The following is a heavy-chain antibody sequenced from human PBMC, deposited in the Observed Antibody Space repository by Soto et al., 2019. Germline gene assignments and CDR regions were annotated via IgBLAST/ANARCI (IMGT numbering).Heavy chain of an antibody. CDR3: GRISSPGDYDY. Sequence: SETLSLTCSVSGGSISSSSYFWGWIRQPPGKGLEWIGSIYYSGSTYYNPSLKSRVTVSVDTSKNQFSLKLSSVTAADTAVYYCGRISSPGDYDYWGQGTLVTVS. CDR2: IYYSGST. D-gene: IGHD4-17*01. CDR1: GGSISSSSYF. J-gene: IGHJ4*02. V-gene: IGHV4-39*01.